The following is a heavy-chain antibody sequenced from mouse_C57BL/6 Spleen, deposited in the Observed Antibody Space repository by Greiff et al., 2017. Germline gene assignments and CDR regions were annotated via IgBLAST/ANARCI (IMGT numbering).Heavy chain of an antibody. J-gene: IGHJ4*01. D-gene: IGHD1-2*01. Sequence: QVHVQQPGAELVKPGASVKMSCKASGYTFTSYWITWVKQRPGQGLEWIGDIYPGSGSTNYNEKFKSKATLTVDTSSSTAYMQLSSLTSEDSAVYYCARSPYTTVTAMDYWGQGTSVTVSS. V-gene: IGHV1-55*01. CDR3: ARSPYTTVTAMDY. CDR1: GYTFTSYW. CDR2: IYPGSGST.